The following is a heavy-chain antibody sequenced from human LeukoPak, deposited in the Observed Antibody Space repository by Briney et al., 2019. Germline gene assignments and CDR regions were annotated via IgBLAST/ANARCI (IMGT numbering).Heavy chain of an antibody. D-gene: IGHD3-16*01. V-gene: IGHV3-48*04. CDR2: IGSSSSTI. Sequence: GGSLRLSCAASEFTFSSSSMNWVRQAPGKGLEWISYIGSSSSTIYYADSVKGRFTISRDNAKNSLYLQMNSLRAEDTAVYYCARWLRGESPFDYWGQGTLVTVSS. CDR1: EFTFSSSS. J-gene: IGHJ4*02. CDR3: ARWLRGESPFDY.